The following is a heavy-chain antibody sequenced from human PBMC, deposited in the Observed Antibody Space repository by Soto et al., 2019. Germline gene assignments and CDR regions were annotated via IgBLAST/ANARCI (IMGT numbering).Heavy chain of an antibody. CDR1: GFTFSSYA. CDR2: ISYDGSNK. J-gene: IGHJ4*02. Sequence: QVQLVESGGGVVQPGRSLRLSCAASGFTFSSYAMHWVRQAPGKGLEWVAVISYDGSNKYYADSVKGRFTISRDNSKNTLYLQMNSLRAEDTAVYYCARDHRIGGEPPYKSAGPFDYWGQGTLVTVSS. CDR3: ARDHRIGGEPPYKSAGPFDY. D-gene: IGHD3-16*01. V-gene: IGHV3-30-3*01.